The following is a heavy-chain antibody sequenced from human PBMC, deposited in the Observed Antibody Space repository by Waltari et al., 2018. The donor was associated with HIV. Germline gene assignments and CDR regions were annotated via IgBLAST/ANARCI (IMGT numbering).Heavy chain of an antibody. CDR3: ARQYCKSTSCQVVGYGMDV. J-gene: IGHJ6*02. V-gene: IGHV1-8*01. CDR1: GYTFTSYA. Sequence: QVQLVQSGAEVKKPGASVKVSCKASGYTFTSYAINWVRQSTGQGLEWMGWKNPNRGNTGCEQKCQGGVTMTRNTSISTRYMELSSLRSEDTAVYYWARQYCKSTSCQVVGYGMDVWGQGSTVTVSS. CDR2: KNPNRGNT. D-gene: IGHD2-2*01.